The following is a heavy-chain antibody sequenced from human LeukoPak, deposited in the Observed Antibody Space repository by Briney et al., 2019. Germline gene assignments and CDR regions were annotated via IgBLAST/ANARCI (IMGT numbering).Heavy chain of an antibody. J-gene: IGHJ4*02. V-gene: IGHV3-20*01. CDR1: GFTFDDYG. D-gene: IGHD2-2*01. CDR3: AREGKDGQLLSIPFDY. Sequence: GGSLRLSCAASGFTFDDYGMSWVRQAPGKGLEWVSGINWNGGSTGYADSVKGRFTISGDNAKNSLYLQMNSLRAEDTALYHCAREGKDGQLLSIPFDYWGQGTLVTVSS. CDR2: INWNGGST.